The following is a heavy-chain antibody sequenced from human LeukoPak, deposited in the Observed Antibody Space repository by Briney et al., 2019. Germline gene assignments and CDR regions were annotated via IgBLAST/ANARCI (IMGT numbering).Heavy chain of an antibody. Sequence: GGSLRLSCAASGFTFSSYSMNWVRQAPGKGLEWVSSISSSSSYIYYADSVKGRFTISRDNAKNSLYLQMNSLRAEDTAVYYCARDRVLPPWDWFDPWGQGTLVTVSS. D-gene: IGHD3-16*01. V-gene: IGHV3-21*01. CDR1: GFTFSSYS. CDR3: ARDRVLPPWDWFDP. CDR2: ISSSSSYI. J-gene: IGHJ5*02.